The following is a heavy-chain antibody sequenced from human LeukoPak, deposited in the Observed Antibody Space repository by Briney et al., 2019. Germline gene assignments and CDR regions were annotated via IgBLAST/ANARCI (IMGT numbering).Heavy chain of an antibody. Sequence: GGSLRLSCAASGFTIDNYAMSWVRQAPGKGLEWVSTISASGGFTYCADSVKGRFSISRDSSKNTLYLQMNSLRAEDTALYYCAKGIRYSTTSLDYWGQGTLVTVSS. CDR1: GFTIDNYA. J-gene: IGHJ4*02. CDR2: ISASGGFT. V-gene: IGHV3-23*01. D-gene: IGHD6-6*01. CDR3: AKGIRYSTTSLDY.